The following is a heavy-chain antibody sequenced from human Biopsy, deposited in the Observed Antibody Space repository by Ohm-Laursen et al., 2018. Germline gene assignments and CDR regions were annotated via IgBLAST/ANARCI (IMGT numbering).Heavy chain of an antibody. CDR2: IIPIPNVA. V-gene: IGHV1-69*01. J-gene: IGHJ5*02. D-gene: IGHD1-26*01. Sequence: SSVKVSCKASGDSFTSYAIGWVRQAPGQGLEWMGGIIPIPNVATDAQKFQGRIAITADESTSTAYMELSSLTSDDTAVYFCARGEGSSWFDPWGHGTLVTVSS. CDR3: ARGEGSSWFDP. CDR1: GDSFTSYA.